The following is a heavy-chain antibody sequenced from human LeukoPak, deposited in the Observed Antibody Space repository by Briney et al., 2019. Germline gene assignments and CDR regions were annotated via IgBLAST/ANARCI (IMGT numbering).Heavy chain of an antibody. J-gene: IGHJ6*03. D-gene: IGHD7-27*01. V-gene: IGHV5-51*01. CDR3: TKRTEAALGTIYYYYMDV. Sequence: GESLKISCKGSGYNFASRWIGWVRQMPGKGLEWMGMIYPGDSTTKYSPSFQGQVTISADKSSSTAYLQWSSLTASDTAIYYCTKRTEAALGTIYYYYMDVWGEGTTVTVSS. CDR2: IYPGDSTT. CDR1: GYNFASRW.